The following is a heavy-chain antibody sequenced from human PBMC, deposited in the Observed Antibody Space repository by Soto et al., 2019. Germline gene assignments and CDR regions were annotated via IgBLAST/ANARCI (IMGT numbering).Heavy chain of an antibody. CDR2: ISSSSSTI. J-gene: IGHJ6*02. Sequence: EVQLVESGGGLVQPGGSLRLSCAASGFTFSSYSMNWVHQAPGKGLEWVSYISSSSSTIYYADSVKGRFTISRDNAKNSLYLQMNSLRDEDTAVYYCARDHCSGGSCYSEIYYYYGMDVWGQGTTVTVSS. CDR3: ARDHCSGGSCYSEIYYYYGMDV. V-gene: IGHV3-48*02. D-gene: IGHD2-15*01. CDR1: GFTFSSYS.